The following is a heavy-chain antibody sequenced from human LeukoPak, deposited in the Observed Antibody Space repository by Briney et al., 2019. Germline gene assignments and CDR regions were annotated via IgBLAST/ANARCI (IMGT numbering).Heavy chain of an antibody. CDR1: GGSISSYY. CDR3: ARGDWSGMDV. D-gene: IGHD3-9*01. V-gene: IGHV4-59*01. CDR2: IYYSGST. Sequence: PSETLSLTCTVSGGSISSYYWSWIRQPPGKGLEWIGYIYYSGSTNYNPSLKSRVTISVDTSKNQFSLKLSSVTAADTAVYYCARGDWSGMDVWGQGTTVTVSS. J-gene: IGHJ6*02.